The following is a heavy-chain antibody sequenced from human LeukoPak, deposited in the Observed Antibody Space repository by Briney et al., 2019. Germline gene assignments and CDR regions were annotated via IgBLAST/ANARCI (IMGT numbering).Heavy chain of an antibody. CDR1: GFTFNSYW. CDR3: ARIDGGPDY. Sequence: SGGSLRLSCAASGFTFNSYWMSWVRQAPGKGLEWVANIKQDGSERYYVDSVKGRFTISRDNAKNSLYLQSNSLRAEDTAVYYCARIDGGPDYWGQGTLVTVSS. D-gene: IGHD2-15*01. CDR2: IKQDGSER. V-gene: IGHV3-7*01. J-gene: IGHJ4*02.